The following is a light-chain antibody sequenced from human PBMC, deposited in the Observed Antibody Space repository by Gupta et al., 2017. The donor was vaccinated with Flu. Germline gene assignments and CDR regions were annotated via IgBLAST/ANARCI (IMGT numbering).Light chain of an antibody. CDR3: QSYDGSSRV. V-gene: IGLV6-57*01. CDR1: SGSIADYY. J-gene: IGLJ3*02. CDR2: EGS. Sequence: TVTISCTRSSGSIADYYVQWYQQRPGSSPTTVIYEGSRRPSGVPDRFSGAVDSSSNSASLTISGLKTEDEDDYYCQSYDGSSRVFGGGTKLTVL.